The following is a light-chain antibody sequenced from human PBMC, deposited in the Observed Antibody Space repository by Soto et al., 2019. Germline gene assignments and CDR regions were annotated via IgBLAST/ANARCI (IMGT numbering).Light chain of an antibody. CDR2: EDS. CDR1: SGNIASSS. V-gene: IGLV6-57*04. CDR3: QSYDTTTPVV. J-gene: IGLJ2*01. Sequence: NFMLTQPHSVSESPGKTVTISCTRSSGNIASSSVQWYQQRPGSAPTTVIYEDSQRFSGVPDRFSGSIDASSNSASLTLSGLKTEDEADYYCQSYDTTTPVVFGGGTKLTVL.